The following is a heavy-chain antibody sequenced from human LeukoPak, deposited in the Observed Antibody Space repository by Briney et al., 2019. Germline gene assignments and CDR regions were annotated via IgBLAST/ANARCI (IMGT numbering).Heavy chain of an antibody. D-gene: IGHD3-16*01. CDR3: ARHSAAGDTRYFDY. Sequence: GASLQISCKGSGYSFTSYWIGWVRQMPGKGLEWMGIIYPGDSDIRYSPSFQGQVTISADKSISTAYLQWSSLKASDNAMYFCARHSAAGDTRYFDYWGQGTLVTVSS. CDR1: GYSFTSYW. J-gene: IGHJ4*02. CDR2: IYPGDSDI. V-gene: IGHV5-51*01.